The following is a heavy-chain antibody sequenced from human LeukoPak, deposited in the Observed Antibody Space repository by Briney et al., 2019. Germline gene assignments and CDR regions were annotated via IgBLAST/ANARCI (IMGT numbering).Heavy chain of an antibody. J-gene: IGHJ6*03. V-gene: IGHV1-2*02. CDR1: GYTFTGYY. D-gene: IGHD3-22*01. Sequence: GASVKVSCKASGYTFTGYYMHWVRQAPGQGLEWMGWINPNSGGTNYAQKFQDRVTMTRDTSISTAYMELSRLRSDDTAVYYCARYYYDSSGYYPMYYYMDVWGKGTTVTVSS. CDR3: ARYYYDSSGYYPMYYYMDV. CDR2: INPNSGGT.